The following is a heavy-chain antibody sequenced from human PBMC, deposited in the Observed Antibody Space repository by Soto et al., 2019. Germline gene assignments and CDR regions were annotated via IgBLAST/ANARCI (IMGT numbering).Heavy chain of an antibody. D-gene: IGHD6-19*01. CDR3: ARAVAVPADFDY. Sequence: QVQLVQSGAEEKKPGASVKVSCKASGYTFTSYALHWVLQAPGQRLEWMGWINGGNGNTKYSQKFQGRVTITRDTSASTAYMALSSLRSEDTAVYYCARAVAVPADFDYWGQGTLVTVSS. CDR2: INGGNGNT. V-gene: IGHV1-3*05. J-gene: IGHJ4*02. CDR1: GYTFTSYA.